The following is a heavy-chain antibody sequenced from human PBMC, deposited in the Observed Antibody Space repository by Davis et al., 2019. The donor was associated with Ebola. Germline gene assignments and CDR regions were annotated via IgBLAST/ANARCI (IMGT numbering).Heavy chain of an antibody. CDR3: TTRLVNHFDY. Sequence: GESLKIPCAASGFTFSSYTMNWVRQAPGKGLEWVSTISDGSRNTHYADSVRGRCTISRDDSKSTVFLQMNALRAEDTALYYCTTRLVNHFDYWGQGTLVTVSS. D-gene: IGHD6-19*01. J-gene: IGHJ4*02. CDR2: ISDGSRNT. V-gene: IGHV3-23*01. CDR1: GFTFSSYT.